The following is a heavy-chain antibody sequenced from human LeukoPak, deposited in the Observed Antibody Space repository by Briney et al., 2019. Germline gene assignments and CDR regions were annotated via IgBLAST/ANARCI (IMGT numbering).Heavy chain of an antibody. D-gene: IGHD3-22*01. CDR2: IYSDGTT. Sequence: PSETLSLTCSVSGASTTSYYWNWIRQAPGKGLEWIGYIYSDGTTSYSPSLRSRVTISIDTSRNQFSLKLSSVTAADAVVYYCARDTRSYDTSGYYYFDYWGQGALVTVSS. CDR3: ARDTRSYDTSGYYYFDY. J-gene: IGHJ4*02. CDR1: GASTTSYY. V-gene: IGHV4-59*01.